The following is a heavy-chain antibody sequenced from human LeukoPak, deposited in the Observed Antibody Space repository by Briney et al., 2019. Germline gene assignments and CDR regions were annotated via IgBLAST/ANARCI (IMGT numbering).Heavy chain of an antibody. CDR1: GFTFSSYG. Sequence: HSGGSLRLSCAASGFTFSSYGMHWVRQAPGKGLEWVAVIWSDSVKGRFTISRDNSKNTLYLQMNSLRAEDTAVYYCARSPGIAAAGTGPEDYWGQGTLVTVSS. V-gene: IGHV3-33*01. CDR2: IW. CDR3: ARSPGIAAAGTGPEDY. J-gene: IGHJ4*02. D-gene: IGHD6-13*01.